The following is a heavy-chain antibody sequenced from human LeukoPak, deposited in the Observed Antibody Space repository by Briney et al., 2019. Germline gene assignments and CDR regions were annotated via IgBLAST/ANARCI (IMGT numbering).Heavy chain of an antibody. V-gene: IGHV3-11*01. CDR3: ARAYYYDSSGSGYAFDI. D-gene: IGHD3-22*01. Sequence: GGSLRLSCAASGFTFSDYYMSWIRQAPRKGLEWVSYISSSGSTIYYADSVKGRFTISRDNAKNSLYLQMTSLRAEDTAVYYCARAYYYDSSGSGYAFDIWGQGTMVTVSS. CDR2: ISSSGSTI. CDR1: GFTFSDYY. J-gene: IGHJ3*02.